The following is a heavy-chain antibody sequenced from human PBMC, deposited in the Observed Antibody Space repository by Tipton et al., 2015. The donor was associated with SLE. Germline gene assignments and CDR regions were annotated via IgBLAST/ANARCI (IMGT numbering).Heavy chain of an antibody. V-gene: IGHV5-51*01. Sequence: QLVQSGAEVKKPGESLKISCKGSGYTFTNNWIGWVRQKPGKGLEWMGIIYPGDSETRYNPSFQGQVTISVDKSTSTAYLQWSSLKASDTAMYYCTRRFVECSGGNCYPYGMDVWGQGTTVTVS. J-gene: IGHJ6*02. D-gene: IGHD2-15*01. CDR3: TRRFVECSGGNCYPYGMDV. CDR1: GYTFTNNW. CDR2: IYPGDSET.